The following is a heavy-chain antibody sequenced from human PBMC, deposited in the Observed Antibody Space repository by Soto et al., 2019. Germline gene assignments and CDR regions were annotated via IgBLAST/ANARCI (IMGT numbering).Heavy chain of an antibody. CDR2: ISSSCSYI. V-gene: IGHV3-21*01. J-gene: IGHJ4*02. Sequence: GGSLRLSCAASGFTFSSYSMNWVRQAPGKGLEWVLSISSSCSYIYYADSVKGRFTISRDNAKNSLYLHMNSLTAEDTAVYYCARDFYGGYYFDYWGQGTLVTVSS. D-gene: IGHD6-25*01. CDR1: GFTFSSYS. CDR3: ARDFYGGYYFDY.